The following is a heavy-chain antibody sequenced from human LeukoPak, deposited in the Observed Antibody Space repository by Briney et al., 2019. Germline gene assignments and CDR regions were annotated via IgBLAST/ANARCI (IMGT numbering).Heavy chain of an antibody. D-gene: IGHD3-10*01. J-gene: IGHJ4*02. CDR3: AKDTIGHGYYFDY. CDR2: ISYDGSNK. CDR1: GFTFSSYG. Sequence: GRSLRLSCAASGFTFSSYGMHWVRQAPGKGLEWVAVISYDGSNKYYADSVKGRFTISRDNSKNTLYLQMNSLRAEDTAVYYCAKDTIGHGYYFDYWGQGTPGHRLL. V-gene: IGHV3-30*18.